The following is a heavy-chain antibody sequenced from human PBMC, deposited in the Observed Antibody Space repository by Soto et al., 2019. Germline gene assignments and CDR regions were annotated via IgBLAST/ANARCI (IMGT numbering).Heavy chain of an antibody. J-gene: IGHJ4*02. V-gene: IGHV3-21*06. CDR3: ARVGTDYGSGSPYYSDS. CDR1: GFSFRSYY. Sequence: GGSLRLSCAASGFSFRSYYMNWVRQAPGRGLEWVSSISPSSSFLSYADSLKGRFTISRDNAKSSVHLQMNSLRAEDTAVYYCARVGTDYGSGSPYYSDSWGQGILVTV. D-gene: IGHD3-10*01. CDR2: ISPSSSFL.